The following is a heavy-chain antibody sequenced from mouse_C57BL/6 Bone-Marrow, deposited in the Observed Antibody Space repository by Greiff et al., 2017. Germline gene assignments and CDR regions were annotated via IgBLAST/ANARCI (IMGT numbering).Heavy chain of an antibody. CDR2: IYPGNSDT. CDR3: TRGKLITTVVESPAWFAY. D-gene: IGHD1-1*01. V-gene: IGHV1-5*01. J-gene: IGHJ3*01. CDR1: GYTFTSYW. Sequence: EVQLVESGTVLARPGASVKMSCKTSGYTFTSYWMHWVKQRPGQGLEWIGAIYPGNSDTSYNQKFKGKAKLTAVTSASTAYMELSSLTNEDSAVYYCTRGKLITTVVESPAWFAYWGQGTLVTVSA.